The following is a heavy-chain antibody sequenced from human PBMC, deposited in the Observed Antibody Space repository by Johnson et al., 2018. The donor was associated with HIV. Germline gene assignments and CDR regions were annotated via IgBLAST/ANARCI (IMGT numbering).Heavy chain of an antibody. Sequence: MLLVESGGGLVQPGGSLRLSCAASGFTFSSSWMDWVRQAPGNVPEWLSVVSSGGTSYYADSVRGRFTVSRDNSKNTLYLQMSSLRADDTALYYCVSVVRMPFSSDWKGFDIWGQGTLVTVSS. CDR3: VSVVRMPFSSDWKGFDI. CDR2: VSSGGTS. J-gene: IGHJ3*02. D-gene: IGHD6-19*01. CDR1: GFTFSSSW. V-gene: IGHV3-66*02.